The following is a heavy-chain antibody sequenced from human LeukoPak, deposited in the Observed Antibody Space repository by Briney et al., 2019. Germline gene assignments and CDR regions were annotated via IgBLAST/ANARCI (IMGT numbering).Heavy chain of an antibody. CDR3: ARVGQQLVRPDY. CDR2: ISSSSSYI. V-gene: IGHV3-11*06. Sequence: GGSLRLSCAASGFTFSDYYMSWIRQAPGKGLEWVSSISSSSSYIYYADSVKGRFTISRDNAKNSLYLRMNSLRAEDTAVYYCARVGQQLVRPDYWGQGTLVTVSS. CDR1: GFTFSDYY. D-gene: IGHD6-13*01. J-gene: IGHJ4*02.